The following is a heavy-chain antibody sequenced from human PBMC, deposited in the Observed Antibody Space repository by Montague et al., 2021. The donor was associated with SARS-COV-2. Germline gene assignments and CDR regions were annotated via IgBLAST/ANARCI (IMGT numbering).Heavy chain of an antibody. CDR1: GFFFGDYW. J-gene: IGHJ6*03. CDR2: IKLVGSEE. V-gene: IGHV3-7*01. D-gene: IGHD3-16*01. CDR3: ARATFRMDV. Sequence: SLRLSCAASGFFFGDYWMSWVRQAPGKGLAWVANIKLVGSEEYYLDSVKGRFTVSRDNAKNSLFLQMNSLRAEDTAVYYCARATFRMDVWGKGTTVTVSS.